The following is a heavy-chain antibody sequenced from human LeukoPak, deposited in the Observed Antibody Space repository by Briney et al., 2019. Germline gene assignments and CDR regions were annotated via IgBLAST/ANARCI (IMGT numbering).Heavy chain of an antibody. J-gene: IGHJ4*02. CDR3: AREGSGSLPHLDH. Sequence: GASVKVSCKASGYTFTSHYMQWVRLAPGRGLEWMGIINPSGGGTRYAQKFQGRVTMTRDTSTSTVYMELSSLRSEDTAVYYCAREGSGSLPHLDHWGQGTLVTVSS. D-gene: IGHD3-10*01. V-gene: IGHV1-46*01. CDR1: GYTFTSHY. CDR2: INPSGGGT.